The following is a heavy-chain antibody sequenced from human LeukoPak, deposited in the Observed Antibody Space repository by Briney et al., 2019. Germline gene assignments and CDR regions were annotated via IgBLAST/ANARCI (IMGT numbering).Heavy chain of an antibody. CDR3: ATYTHWVAGDV. J-gene: IGHJ6*02. V-gene: IGHV3-7*01. D-gene: IGHD3-16*01. CDR2: MNQDGSEK. CDR1: GFTFSESW. Sequence: PGGSLRLSCAASGFTFSESWMSWVRQAPGKGLEWVANMNQDGSEKDYVDSVKGRFTISRDNARESLYLQMSGLRAEDTAVYYCATYTHWVAGDVWGHGTTVTVSS.